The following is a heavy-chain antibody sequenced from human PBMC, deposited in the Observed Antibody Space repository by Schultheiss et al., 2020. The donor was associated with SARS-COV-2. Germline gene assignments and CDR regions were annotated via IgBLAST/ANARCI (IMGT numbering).Heavy chain of an antibody. Sequence: GGSLRLSCAASGFTFSSYSMNWVRQAPGKGLEWVSYISSSSSTIYYADSVKGRFTISRDNAKNSLYLQMNSLRAEDTAVYYCARDQYDFWSGYYQTHYYYYMDVWGKGTTVTVSS. CDR3: ARDQYDFWSGYYQTHYYYYMDV. CDR1: GFTFSSYS. CDR2: ISSSSSTI. J-gene: IGHJ6*03. V-gene: IGHV3-48*04. D-gene: IGHD3-3*01.